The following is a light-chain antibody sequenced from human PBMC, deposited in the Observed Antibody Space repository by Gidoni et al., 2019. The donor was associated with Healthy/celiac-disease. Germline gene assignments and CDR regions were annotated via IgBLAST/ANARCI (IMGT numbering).Light chain of an antibody. CDR3: QQRSNWPPVLT. CDR2: DAA. V-gene: IGKV3-11*01. Sequence: EIVLTQSPATLSLSPGERATLSCRASQSVSSYSAWYQQKPGQAPRLLIYDAANRATGIPARFSGSGSGTDFTLTISSLGPEDFAVYYCQQRSNWPPVLTFGGGTKVEIK. CDR1: QSVSSY. J-gene: IGKJ4*02.